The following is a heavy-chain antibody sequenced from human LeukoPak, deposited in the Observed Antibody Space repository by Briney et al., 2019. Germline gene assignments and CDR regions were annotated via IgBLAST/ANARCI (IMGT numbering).Heavy chain of an antibody. CDR1: GYTFTGYY. J-gene: IGHJ4*02. D-gene: IGHD6-19*01. Sequence: ASVKVSCKASGYTFTGYYMHWVRQAPGQGLEWMGWINPNSGGTNYAQKFQGRVTMTRDTSISTAYMELSRLRSDDTAVYYCAREIAVAGKGDYWGQGTLVTVSS. CDR2: INPNSGGT. V-gene: IGHV1-2*02. CDR3: AREIAVAGKGDY.